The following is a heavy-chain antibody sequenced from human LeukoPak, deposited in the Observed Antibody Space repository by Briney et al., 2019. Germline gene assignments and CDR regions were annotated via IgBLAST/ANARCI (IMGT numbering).Heavy chain of an antibody. CDR3: ARHRAYSQPSDAFDI. CDR2: IYPGDSDT. D-gene: IGHD4-11*01. V-gene: IGHV5-51*01. J-gene: IGHJ3*02. CDR1: GYSFTSYW. Sequence: GESLKISCKGSGYSFTSYWIGWVRHVPGKGLEYMGIIYPGDSDTRYSPSFQGQVTISADKSISTAYLQWSSLKASDTAMYYCARHRAYSQPSDAFDIWGQGTMVTVSS.